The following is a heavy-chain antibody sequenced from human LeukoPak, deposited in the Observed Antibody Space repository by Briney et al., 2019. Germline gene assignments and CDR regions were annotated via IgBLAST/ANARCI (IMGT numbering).Heavy chain of an antibody. J-gene: IGHJ4*02. CDR3: ARTYCSSTSCPYYFDY. Sequence: GGSLRLSCAASGFTFSGYAMSWVRQAPGKGLEWVAVISYDGSNKYYADSVKGRFTISRDNSKNTLYLQMNSLRAEDTAVYYCARTYCSSTSCPYYFDYWGQGTLVTVSS. V-gene: IGHV3-30*01. CDR1: GFTFSGYA. CDR2: ISYDGSNK. D-gene: IGHD2-2*01.